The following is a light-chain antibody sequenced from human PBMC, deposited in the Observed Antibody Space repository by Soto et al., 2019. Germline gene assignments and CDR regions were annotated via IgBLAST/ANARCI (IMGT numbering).Light chain of an antibody. Sequence: EIVLTQSPDTLSLSPGGRATLSCRASQSITTRLAWYQQKPGQPPRLLISGASVRASGVPVRITGSGSGTDFTLTISRLEPEDFAVYYCQHYGGSPITVGLGTRLESK. J-gene: IGKJ5*01. CDR3: QHYGGSPIT. CDR1: QSITTR. V-gene: IGKV3-20*01. CDR2: GAS.